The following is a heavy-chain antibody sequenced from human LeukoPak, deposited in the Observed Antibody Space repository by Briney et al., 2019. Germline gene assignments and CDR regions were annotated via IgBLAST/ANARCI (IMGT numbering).Heavy chain of an antibody. J-gene: IGHJ4*02. CDR3: AREVVGAAYFDY. Sequence: GGSLRLSCETSGFTFSSHWMHWVRQAPGKGLEWVAVIAYDASNKYYADSVKGRFAISRDNSKNTLFLQMNSLRTDDTAMYYCAREVVGAAYFDYWGQGTLVTVSS. CDR1: GFTFSSHW. V-gene: IGHV3-30*19. D-gene: IGHD1-26*01. CDR2: IAYDASNK.